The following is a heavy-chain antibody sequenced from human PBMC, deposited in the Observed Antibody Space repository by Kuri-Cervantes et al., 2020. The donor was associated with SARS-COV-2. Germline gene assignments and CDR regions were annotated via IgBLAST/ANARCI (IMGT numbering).Heavy chain of an antibody. J-gene: IGHJ4*02. V-gene: IGHV1-8*02. CDR1: GYTFTGYY. Sequence: ASVKVSCKASGYTFTGYYMHWVRQAPGQGLEWMGWINPNSGNTGYAQKFQGRVTMTRNTSISTAYMELSSLRSEDTAVYYCARGRSGSSLWGQGTLVTVSS. CDR3: ARGRSGSSL. CDR2: INPNSGNT. D-gene: IGHD6-6*01.